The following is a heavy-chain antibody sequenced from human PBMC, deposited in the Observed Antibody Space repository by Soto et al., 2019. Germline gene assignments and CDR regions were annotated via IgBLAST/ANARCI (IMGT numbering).Heavy chain of an antibody. V-gene: IGHV1-18*04. CDR2: ISPLKGRT. D-gene: IGHD4-17*01. J-gene: IGHJ1*01. CDR1: GYTFTSYG. Sequence: QVQLVQSGPALKRPGASMKVSCKASGYTFTSYGISWVRQAPGQGLEWMAWISPLKGRTQYSQKAQGRVTLSTDTSSNTANMEMTTLRVDDAAVYYCAMDYGDRPEYFKHWGQGTLVTVS. CDR3: AMDYGDRPEYFKH.